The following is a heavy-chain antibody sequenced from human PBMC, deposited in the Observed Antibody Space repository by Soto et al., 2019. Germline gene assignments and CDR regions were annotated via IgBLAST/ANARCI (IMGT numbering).Heavy chain of an antibody. CDR1: GASTVSHYH. CDR3: AFALGPTTGLDY. V-gene: IGHV4-31*02. CDR2: IFNSGTT. D-gene: IGHD1-26*01. J-gene: IGHJ4*02. Sequence: QVQLQESGPGLVKPSQTLSLTCSVSGASTVSHYHWTWIRQPPGKGLEWMGYIFNSGTTFYNPSRTGRLSISMDTSANHFSLELRSVTAADTAVYYCAFALGPTTGLDYWGQGTLVTVSS.